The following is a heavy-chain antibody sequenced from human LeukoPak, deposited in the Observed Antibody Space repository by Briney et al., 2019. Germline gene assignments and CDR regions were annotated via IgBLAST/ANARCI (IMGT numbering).Heavy chain of an antibody. CDR3: ARHPPYYFDY. V-gene: IGHV4-39*01. CDR1: GGSISSSSYY. Sequence: PSETLSLTCTVSGGSISSSSYYWGWIRQPPGKGLEWIGSIYYSGITYYNPSLKSRVTISVDTSKNQFSLKLSSVTAADTAVYYCARHPPYYFDYWGQGTLVTVSS. J-gene: IGHJ4*02. CDR2: IYYSGIT.